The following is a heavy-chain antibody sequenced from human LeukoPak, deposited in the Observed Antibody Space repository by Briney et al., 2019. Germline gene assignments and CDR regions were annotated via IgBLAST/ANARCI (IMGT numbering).Heavy chain of an antibody. CDR1: GFTFSSFD. D-gene: IGHD1-1*01. J-gene: IGHJ6*03. V-gene: IGHV3-13*01. CDR2: IGTASDT. Sequence: GGSLILSCAASGFTFSSFDMHWVRQPTGQGLEWVSTIGTASDTYYPGSVEGRFTLSRDNAKNSLYLQMNSLTAGDTAVYYCARGPPRGKYYYMDVWGKGTTVTVSS. CDR3: ARGPPRGKYYYMDV.